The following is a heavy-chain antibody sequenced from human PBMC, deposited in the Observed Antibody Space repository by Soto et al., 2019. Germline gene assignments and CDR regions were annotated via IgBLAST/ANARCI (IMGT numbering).Heavy chain of an antibody. CDR1: GGTFSGHA. D-gene: IGHD3-3*01. Sequence: QVQLVQSGAEVKKPGSSVKVSCEASGGTFSGHAISWVRQAPGQGPEWMGGLIPLFGTTQHAQNFQGRRTITAAMSTSPACMALTSLRFADTAIYSCARGHHWRSRCDSWGQGTLVTVSS. CDR2: LIPLFGTT. CDR3: ARGHHWRSRCDS. V-gene: IGHV1-69*06. J-gene: IGHJ4*02.